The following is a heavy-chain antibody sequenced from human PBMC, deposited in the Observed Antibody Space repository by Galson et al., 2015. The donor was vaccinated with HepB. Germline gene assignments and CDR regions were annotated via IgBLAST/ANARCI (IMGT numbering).Heavy chain of an antibody. D-gene: IGHD3-10*01. CDR2: IDWDDDK. CDR1: GLSLSTSGMR. CDR3: ARMEFSDAFDI. J-gene: IGHJ3*02. V-gene: IGHV2-70*04. Sequence: ALVKPTQTLTLTCTFSGLSLSTSGMRVSWIRQPPGKALEWLARIDWDDDKFYSTSLKTRLTISKDTSKNQVVLRMTNMDPVDTATHYCARMEFSDAFDIWGQGTMVTVSS.